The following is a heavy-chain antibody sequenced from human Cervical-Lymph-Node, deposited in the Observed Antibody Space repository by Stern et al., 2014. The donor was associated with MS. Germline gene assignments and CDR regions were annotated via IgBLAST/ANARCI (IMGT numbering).Heavy chain of an antibody. Sequence: EVQLVESGAEVRKPGDYLKISCKTSGYRFINNWIAWVRQVPGKGLEWIGIIYPGDSDIRYSTSFQGHVTISVDKSTSTAYLQWSSLKASDTAVYYCARWSVACDSWGQGALITVSS. CDR1: GYRFINNW. D-gene: IGHD2-21*01. CDR3: ARWSVACDS. J-gene: IGHJ4*02. V-gene: IGHV5-51*03. CDR2: IYPGDSDI.